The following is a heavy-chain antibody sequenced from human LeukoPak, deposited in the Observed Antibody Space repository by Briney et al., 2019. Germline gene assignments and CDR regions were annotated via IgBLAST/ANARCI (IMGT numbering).Heavy chain of an antibody. D-gene: IGHD6-19*01. CDR2: IWYDGSNK. CDR1: GFTFSSYG. J-gene: IGHJ6*02. CDR3: VSEGYNYYGMDV. Sequence: GRSLRLSCAASGFTFSSYGMHWVRQAPGKGLEWVAVIWYDGSNKYYADSVKGRFTISRDNAKNSLYLQMNSLRVADTAVYYCVSEGYNYYGMDVWGQGTTVTVSS. V-gene: IGHV3-33*03.